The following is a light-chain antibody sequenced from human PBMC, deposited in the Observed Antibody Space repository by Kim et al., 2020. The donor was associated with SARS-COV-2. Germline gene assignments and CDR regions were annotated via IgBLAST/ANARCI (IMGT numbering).Light chain of an antibody. CDR3: AAWDDSLSGYV. CDR1: SSNLGSNY. V-gene: IGLV1-47*02. Sequence: GPRVTISCSGSSSNLGSNYVYWYQQLPGTAPKLLIYSNNQRPSGVPDRFSGSKSGTSASLAISGLRSEDEADYYCAAWDDSLSGYVFGTGTKVTVL. CDR2: SNN. J-gene: IGLJ1*01.